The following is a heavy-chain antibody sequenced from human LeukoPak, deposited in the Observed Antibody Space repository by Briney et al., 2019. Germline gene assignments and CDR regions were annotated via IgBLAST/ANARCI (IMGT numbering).Heavy chain of an antibody. CDR1: STTFGSYI. D-gene: IGHD5-24*01. CDR3: AKVAEMATIRHFDL. Sequence: GGSLRFSRTAPSTTFGSYIMGCVGRAPGKGLESVSVISGRGDSTNYADSVKGRFTISRDNSKNTLYLQMNSLRAEDTAVYYCAKVAEMATIRHFDLWGRGTLVTVSS. CDR2: ISGRGDST. J-gene: IGHJ2*01. V-gene: IGHV3-23*01.